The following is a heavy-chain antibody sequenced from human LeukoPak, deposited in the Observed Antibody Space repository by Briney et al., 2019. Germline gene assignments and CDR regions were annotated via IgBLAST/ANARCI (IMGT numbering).Heavy chain of an antibody. CDR1: GFTFSNHG. CDR2: IWYDGSNK. J-gene: IGHJ4*02. D-gene: IGHD6-13*01. Sequence: GGSLRLSCAASGFTFSNHGMHWVRQAPGKGLEWVAVIWYDGSNKYYADSVKGRFTISRDNSKNTLDLQMNSLRAEDTAVYYCAKSNPQYSRYDSSCFDYWGQGTLVTVSS. V-gene: IGHV3-33*06. CDR3: AKSNPQYSRYDSSCFDY.